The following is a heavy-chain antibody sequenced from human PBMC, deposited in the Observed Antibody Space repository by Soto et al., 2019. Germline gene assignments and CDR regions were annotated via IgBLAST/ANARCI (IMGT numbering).Heavy chain of an antibody. J-gene: IGHJ4*02. CDR3: TRGITGTNYVLYYFES. Sequence: PVGSLRLSCTASGFTFGDYAMSWFRHAPGKGLEWVGFIRSKAYGGTTEYAASVKGRFTISRDDSKSIAYLQMNSLKTEDTAVYYCTRGITGTNYVLYYFESWGQGTLVTVSS. D-gene: IGHD1-7*01. CDR1: GFTFGDYA. V-gene: IGHV3-49*03. CDR2: IRSKAYGGTT.